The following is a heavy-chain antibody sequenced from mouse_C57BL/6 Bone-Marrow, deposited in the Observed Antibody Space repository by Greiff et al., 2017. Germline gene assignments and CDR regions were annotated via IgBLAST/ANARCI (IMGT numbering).Heavy chain of an antibody. J-gene: IGHJ2*01. Sequence: VKLLESGAELVKPGASVKMSCKASGYTFTTYPIEWMKQNHGKSLEWIGNFHPYNDDTKYNEKFKGKATLTVDKSSNTVYLWLSRLTSDESAVYYCASISTFFYYFDYWGQGTTLTVSS. CDR1: GYTFTTYP. CDR2: FHPYNDDT. V-gene: IGHV1-47*01. CDR3: ASISTFFYYFDY. D-gene: IGHD5-1*01.